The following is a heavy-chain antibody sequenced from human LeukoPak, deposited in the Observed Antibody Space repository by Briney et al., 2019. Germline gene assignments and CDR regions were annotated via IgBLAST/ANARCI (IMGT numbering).Heavy chain of an antibody. CDR3: ARGSRLGELSLSLFDY. J-gene: IGHJ4*02. CDR2: INSDGSST. D-gene: IGHD3-16*02. CDR1: GFTFSSYW. Sequence: HPGGSLRLSCAASGFTFSSYWMHWVRQAPGKGLVWVSRINSDGSSTSYADFVKGRFTISRDNAKNSLYLQMNSLRAEDTAVYYCARGSRLGELSLSLFDYWGQGTLVTVSS. V-gene: IGHV3-74*01.